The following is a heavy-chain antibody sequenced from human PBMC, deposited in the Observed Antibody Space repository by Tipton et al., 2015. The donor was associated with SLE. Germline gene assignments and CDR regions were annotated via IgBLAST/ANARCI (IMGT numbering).Heavy chain of an antibody. D-gene: IGHD6-13*01. J-gene: IGHJ4*02. CDR3: ARDTRGHSSSWSYYFDY. CDR1: GGSISSGGYS. Sequence: TLSLTCAVSGGSISSGGYSWSWIRQPPGKGLEWIGYIYHSGSTYYNPSLKSRVTISVDRSKNQFSLKLSSVTAADTAVYYCARDTRGHSSSWSYYFDYWGQGTLVTVSS. V-gene: IGHV4-30-2*01. CDR2: IYHSGST.